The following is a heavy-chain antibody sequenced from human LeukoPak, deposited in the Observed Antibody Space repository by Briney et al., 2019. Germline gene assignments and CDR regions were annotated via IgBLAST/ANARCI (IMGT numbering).Heavy chain of an antibody. CDR2: INHSGST. V-gene: IGHV4-34*01. CDR3: ARGKAGSTSFGY. J-gene: IGHJ4*02. Sequence: PSETLSLTCAVYGGSFSGYYWSWIRQPPGKGLEWIGEINHSGSTNYNPSLKSRVTISVDTSKNLFSLKLSSVTAADTAVYYCARGKAGSTSFGYWGQGTLVTVSS. CDR1: GGSFSGYY. D-gene: IGHD6-13*01.